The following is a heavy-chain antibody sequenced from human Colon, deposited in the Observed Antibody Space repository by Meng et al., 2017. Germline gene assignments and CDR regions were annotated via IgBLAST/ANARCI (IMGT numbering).Heavy chain of an antibody. Sequence: GGSLRLSCAASGFTFSGYAMHWVRQAPGKGLEWVAIISYDGIEKYYAESVKGRFTVSRDNSKNTLYLQMHSLRTEDTAVYYCARDRLYYGGNRNNWGQGTLVTVSS. J-gene: IGHJ4*02. CDR3: ARDRLYYGGNRNN. CDR2: ISYDGIEK. CDR1: GFTFSGYA. D-gene: IGHD4-23*01. V-gene: IGHV3-30*04.